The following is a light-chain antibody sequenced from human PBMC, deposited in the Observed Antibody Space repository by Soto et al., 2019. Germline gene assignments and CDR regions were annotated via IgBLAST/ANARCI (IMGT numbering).Light chain of an antibody. J-gene: IGKJ4*01. Sequence: DIQMTQSPSTLSGSVGDRVTITCRASQTISSWLAWYQQKPGKAPKLLIYAASSLQSGVPSRFSGSGSGTDFTLTISSLQPEDFATYYCQQYNSYSPLTFGGGTKVDIK. CDR3: QQYNSYSPLT. V-gene: IGKV1-5*01. CDR1: QTISSW. CDR2: AAS.